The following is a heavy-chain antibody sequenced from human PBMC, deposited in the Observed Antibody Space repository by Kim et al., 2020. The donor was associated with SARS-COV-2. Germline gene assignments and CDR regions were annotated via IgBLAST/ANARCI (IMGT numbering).Heavy chain of an antibody. J-gene: IGHJ4*02. CDR1: GFTFGRSR. D-gene: IGHD4-17*01. CDR2: INRDGSAK. CDR3: AREGGEDFSSTPSL. Sequence: GGSLRLSCVASGFTFGRSRMSWVRQAPGEALEWVANINRDGSAKYYLGSVRGRFVISRDNAKNSMSLQMTNLRPEDTAVYYCAREGGEDFSSTPSLWGQATLVTVSS. V-gene: IGHV3-7*01.